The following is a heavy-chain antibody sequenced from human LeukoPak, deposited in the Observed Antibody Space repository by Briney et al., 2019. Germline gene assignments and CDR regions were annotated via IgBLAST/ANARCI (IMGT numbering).Heavy chain of an antibody. V-gene: IGHV4-34*01. CDR1: DGSFSAYH. J-gene: IGHJ6*03. Sequence: SETLSLTCGVYDGSFSAYHWSWIRQPPGKGLEWIGEITPSGSTNYNPSLKSRVTISVGTSKNQFSLRLSSVTAADTAVYYCARGPRLRENIPINYYYYYYMDVWGKGTTVTVSS. D-gene: IGHD4-17*01. CDR3: ARGPRLRENIPINYYYYYYMDV. CDR2: ITPSGST.